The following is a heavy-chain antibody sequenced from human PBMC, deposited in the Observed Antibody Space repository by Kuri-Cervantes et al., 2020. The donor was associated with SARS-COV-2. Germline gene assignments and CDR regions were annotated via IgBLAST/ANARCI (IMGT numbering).Heavy chain of an antibody. D-gene: IGHD4-17*01. Sequence: SVKVSCKASGFTFTSSAVQWVRQARGQRLEWIGWIVVGSGNTNYAQKFQERVTITRDMSTSTAYMELSSLRSEDTAVYYCAADRGYGDYAKLDYWGQGTLVTVSS. CDR3: AADRGYGDYAKLDY. CDR2: IVVGSGNT. V-gene: IGHV1-58*01. CDR1: GFTFTSSA. J-gene: IGHJ4*02.